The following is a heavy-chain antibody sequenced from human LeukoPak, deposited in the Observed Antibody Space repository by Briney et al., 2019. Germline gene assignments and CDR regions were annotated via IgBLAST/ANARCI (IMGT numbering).Heavy chain of an antibody. D-gene: IGHD5-24*01. J-gene: IGHJ3*02. CDR1: GGTFSIYA. CDR2: IIPIFGTA. CDR3: ASSEAEMATILYAFDI. Sequence: SVTVSCKASGGTFSIYAISWVRQAPGQGLEWMGRIIPIFGTANFAQKFQGRVTITTDESTSTAYMELSSLRSEDTAVYYCASSEAEMATILYAFDIWGQGTMVTVSS. V-gene: IGHV1-69*05.